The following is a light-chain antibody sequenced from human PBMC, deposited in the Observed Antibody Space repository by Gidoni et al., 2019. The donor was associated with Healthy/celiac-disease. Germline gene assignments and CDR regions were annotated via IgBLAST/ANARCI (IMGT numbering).Light chain of an antibody. CDR3: QQYGSSPFT. J-gene: IGKJ3*01. CDR1: QSFSSSY. Sequence: EIVLPQSPGTLSLSPGERATLSCRASQSFSSSYLAWYQQKPGQAPRLLIYGASSRATGIPDRFSGSGSGTDFTLTISRLEPEDFAVYYCQQYGSSPFTFGPGTKVDIK. V-gene: IGKV3-20*01. CDR2: GAS.